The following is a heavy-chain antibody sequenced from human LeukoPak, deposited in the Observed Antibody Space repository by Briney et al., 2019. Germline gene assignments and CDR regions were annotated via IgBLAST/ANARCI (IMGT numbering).Heavy chain of an antibody. CDR2: IYYSGHT. J-gene: IGHJ4*02. CDR1: GGPISSSSFY. V-gene: IGHV4-39*07. CDR3: ARDRGKYDSSDDYYYAYYFDY. D-gene: IGHD3-22*01. Sequence: PWETLSLTCTVSGGPISSSSFYWGWMGQPPGKGLEWIGSIYYSGHTYYNPSLKSRVTISVDTSKNQVSLRLSSVTAADTAVYYCARDRGKYDSSDDYYYAYYFDYWGQGTLVTVSS.